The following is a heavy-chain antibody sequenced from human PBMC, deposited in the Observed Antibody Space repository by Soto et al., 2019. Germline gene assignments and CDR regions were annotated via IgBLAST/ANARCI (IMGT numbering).Heavy chain of an antibody. Sequence: QVQLQESGPGLVKPSETLSLTCTVSGGSISSYYWSWIRQPPGKGLEWIGYIYYSGSTNYNPSLKSRVPISVDTSKNQFSLKLSSVTAADTAVYYCARSTYYYYYGMDVWGQGTTVTVSS. CDR3: ARSTYYYYYGMDV. CDR1: GGSISSYY. CDR2: IYYSGST. J-gene: IGHJ6*02. V-gene: IGHV4-59*08.